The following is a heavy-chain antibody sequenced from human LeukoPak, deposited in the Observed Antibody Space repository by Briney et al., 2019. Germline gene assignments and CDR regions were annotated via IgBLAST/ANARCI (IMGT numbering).Heavy chain of an antibody. CDR3: AREGCGSTSCNDFDY. Sequence: ASVKVSCKASGYTFTSYAMNWVRQAPGQGLEWMGWINTNTGSPTYAQGFTGRFVFSLDTSVSTAYLQISSLKAEDTAVYYCAREGCGSTSCNDFDYWGQGTLVTVSS. D-gene: IGHD2-2*01. J-gene: IGHJ4*02. CDR1: GYTFTSYA. V-gene: IGHV7-4-1*02. CDR2: INTNTGSP.